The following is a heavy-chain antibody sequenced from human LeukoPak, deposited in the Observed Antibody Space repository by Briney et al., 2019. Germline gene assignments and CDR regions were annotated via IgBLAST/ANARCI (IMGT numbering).Heavy chain of an antibody. CDR1: GYTFTGYY. CDR2: INLNSGGT. J-gene: IGHJ6*03. CDR3: ARGSYGSGSHETYYYYYYMDV. Sequence: ASVKVSCKASGYTFTGYYMHWVRQAPGQGLEWMGRINLNSGGTNYAQKFQGRVTMTRDTSISTAYMELSRLRSDDTAVYYCARGSYGSGSHETYYYYYYMDVWGKGTTVTVSS. V-gene: IGHV1-2*06. D-gene: IGHD3-10*01.